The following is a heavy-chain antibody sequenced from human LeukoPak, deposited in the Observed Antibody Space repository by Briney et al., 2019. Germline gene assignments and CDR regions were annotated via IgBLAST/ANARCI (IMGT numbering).Heavy chain of an antibody. CDR2: IYPGDSGT. V-gene: IGHV5-51*01. CDR1: GYSFTSYW. J-gene: IGHJ6*04. D-gene: IGHD3-22*01. CDR3: ARSPNVVSYGMDV. Sequence: GESLKISCKGSGYSFTSYWIGWVRQMPGKGLEWMGIIYPGDSGTRYSPSFQGQVTISADKSISTAYLQWSSLKASDTAMYYCARSPNVVSYGMDVWGKGTTVTVSS.